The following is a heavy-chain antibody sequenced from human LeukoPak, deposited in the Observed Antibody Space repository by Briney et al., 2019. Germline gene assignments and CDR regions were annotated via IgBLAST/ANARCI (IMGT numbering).Heavy chain of an antibody. D-gene: IGHD3-16*01. CDR2: INPNSGGT. Sequence: ASVKVSCKASGYSFTGYYIHWLRQAPGQGLEWMGWINPNSGGTNYAQKFQGRVTMTRDTSISTAYMELSRLRSDDTAVYYCARDKITVDGGWFDPWGQGTLVTVSS. J-gene: IGHJ5*02. CDR1: GYSFTGYY. CDR3: ARDKITVDGGWFDP. V-gene: IGHV1-2*02.